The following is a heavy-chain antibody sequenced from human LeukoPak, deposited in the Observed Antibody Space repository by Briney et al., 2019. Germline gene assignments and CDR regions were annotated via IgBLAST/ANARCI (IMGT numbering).Heavy chain of an antibody. CDR1: GFTFSSYW. V-gene: IGHV3-7*01. J-gene: IGHJ6*03. D-gene: IGHD2-2*02. CDR3: ARDSRCCSTSCYTYYYYYMDV. Sequence: GGSLRLSCAASGFTFSSYWMSWVRQAPGKGLEWVANIKQDGSEKYYVDSVKGRFTISRDNAKNSLYLQMNSLRAEDTAVYYCARDSRCCSTSCYTYYYYYMDVWGKGTTVTVSS. CDR2: IKQDGSEK.